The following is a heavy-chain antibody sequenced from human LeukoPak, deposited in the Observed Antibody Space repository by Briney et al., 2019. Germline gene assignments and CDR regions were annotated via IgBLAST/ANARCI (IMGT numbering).Heavy chain of an antibody. D-gene: IGHD5-24*01. CDR3: ASREGGFDY. CDR1: GFTFSSYS. J-gene: IGHJ4*02. V-gene: IGHV3-21*01. Sequence: GRSLRLSCAASGFTFSSYSMNWVRQAPGKGLEWVSSISSSSSYIYYADSVKGRSTISRDNAKNSLYLQMNSLRAEDTAVYYCASREGGFDYWGQGTLVTVSS. CDR2: ISSSSSYI.